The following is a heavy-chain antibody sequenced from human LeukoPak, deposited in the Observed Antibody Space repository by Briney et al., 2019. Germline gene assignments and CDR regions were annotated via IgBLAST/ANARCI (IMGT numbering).Heavy chain of an antibody. CDR1: RDTFSSSG. CDR3: ARSKGRRTSGYNHYYAMDV. CDR2: IVPILRTP. Sequence: GSSVKVSCTSFRDTFSSSGISWVRQAPGQGLEWVGGIVPILRTPDYAKKFQGKVTITADESTTTAYMELSSLTSEDTAVYYCARSKGRRTSGYNHYYAMDVWGQGTTVTVSS. V-gene: IGHV1-69*01. D-gene: IGHD3-22*01. J-gene: IGHJ6*02.